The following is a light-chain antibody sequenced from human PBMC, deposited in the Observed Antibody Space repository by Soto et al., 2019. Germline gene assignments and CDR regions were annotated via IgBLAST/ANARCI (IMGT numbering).Light chain of an antibody. CDR1: QSINSE. V-gene: IGKV3-15*01. Sequence: EIVMTQSPATLSLSPGERAALSCRASQSINSELAWYQQKPGQPPMLLIYGASTRATGVPARFTGSESGSAFTLTLSGLQSEDFAVYYCQQGHNWPLPFGQGTRLQL. CDR3: QQGHNWPLP. CDR2: GAS. J-gene: IGKJ2*01.